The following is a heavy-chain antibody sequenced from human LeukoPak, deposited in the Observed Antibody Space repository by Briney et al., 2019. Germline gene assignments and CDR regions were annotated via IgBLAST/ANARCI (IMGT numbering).Heavy chain of an antibody. V-gene: IGHV4-59*01. CDR2: IYYSGRT. CDR3: ARATGYGGYFDL. CDR1: GHSISSYY. D-gene: IGHD1-1*01. J-gene: IGHJ2*01. Sequence: PSETLSLTCTVSGHSISSYYWSWIRQPPGKGLEWIGYIYYSGRTNYNPSLKSRVTISVDTSKNQFSLKLSSVTAADTAVYYCARATGYGGYFDLGCRGSLVTVSS.